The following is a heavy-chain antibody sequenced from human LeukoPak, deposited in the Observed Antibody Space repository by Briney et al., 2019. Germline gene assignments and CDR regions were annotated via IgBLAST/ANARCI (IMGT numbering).Heavy chain of an antibody. CDR1: GGSISSYY. V-gene: IGHV4-4*07. D-gene: IGHD3-22*01. J-gene: IGHJ5*02. Sequence: SETLSLTCTVSGGSISSYYWSWIRQPAGKGLEWIGRIYTSGSTNYNPSLKSRVTMSVDTSKNQFSLKLSSVTAADTAVYYCARDMVADSSGYDRGWFDPWDQGTLVTVSS. CDR2: IYTSGST. CDR3: ARDMVADSSGYDRGWFDP.